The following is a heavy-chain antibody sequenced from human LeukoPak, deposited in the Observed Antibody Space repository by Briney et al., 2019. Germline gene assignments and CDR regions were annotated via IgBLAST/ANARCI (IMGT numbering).Heavy chain of an antibody. V-gene: IGHV1-69*04. CDR3: ARDTTMVRGVTTTPSDAFDI. CDR2: IIPILGIA. J-gene: IGHJ3*02. D-gene: IGHD3-10*01. CDR1: GGTFSSYA. Sequence: GASVKVSCKASGGTFSSYAISWVRQAPGQGLEWMGRIIPILGIANYAQKFQGRVTITADKSTSTAYMELSSLRSEDTAVYYCARDTTMVRGVTTTPSDAFDIWGQGTMVTVSS.